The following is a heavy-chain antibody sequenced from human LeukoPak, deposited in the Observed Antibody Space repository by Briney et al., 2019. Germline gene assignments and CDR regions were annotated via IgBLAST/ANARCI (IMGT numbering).Heavy chain of an antibody. Sequence: PSETLSLTCTVSGGSISSYYWSWIRQPPGKGLEWIGYIYYSGSTNYNPSLKSRVTISVDTSKNQFSLKLSSVTAADTAVYYCARQDFGVGATRRAFDYWGQGTLVTVSS. V-gene: IGHV4-59*08. CDR2: IYYSGST. CDR1: GGSISSYY. J-gene: IGHJ4*02. D-gene: IGHD1-26*01. CDR3: ARQDFGVGATRRAFDY.